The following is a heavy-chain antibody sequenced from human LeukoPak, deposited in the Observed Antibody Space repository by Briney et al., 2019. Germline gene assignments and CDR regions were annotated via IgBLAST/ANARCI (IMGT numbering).Heavy chain of an antibody. J-gene: IGHJ5*02. CDR2: ISAYNGNT. CDR3: ARTYGSGSQWWFDP. D-gene: IGHD3-10*01. CDR1: GYTFTSYG. V-gene: IGHV1-18*01. Sequence: ASVKVSCKASGYTFTSYGISWVRQAPGQGLEWMGWISAYNGNTNYAQKLQGGVTMTTDTSTSTAYMELRSLRSDDTAVYYCARTYGSGSQWWFDPWGQGTLVTVSS.